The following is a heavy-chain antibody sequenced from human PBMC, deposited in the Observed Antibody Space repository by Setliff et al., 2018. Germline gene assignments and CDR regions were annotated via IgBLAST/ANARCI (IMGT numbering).Heavy chain of an antibody. Sequence: PGGSLRLSCAASGFTFSNYYMTWIRQAPGKGLEWISYIHDSSTITSTYYADSVKGRFTISRDNSKNTLYLQMNSLRAEDTAVYYCAKHGAYNDFLTGYNFYYDMDVWGQGTTVTVSS. CDR1: GFTFSNYY. V-gene: IGHV3-11*03. J-gene: IGHJ6*02. CDR3: AKHGAYNDFLTGYNFYYDMDV. D-gene: IGHD3-9*01. CDR2: IHDSSTITST.